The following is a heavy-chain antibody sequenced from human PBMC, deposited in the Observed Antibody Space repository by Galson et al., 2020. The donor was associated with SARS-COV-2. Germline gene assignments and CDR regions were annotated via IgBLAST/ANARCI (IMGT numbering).Heavy chain of an antibody. Sequence: GGSLRLSCAASGFTFDDYAMHWVRQAPGKGLEWVSGISWNSGSIGYADSVKGRFTISRNNAKNSLYLQMNSLRAEDTALYYCAKAFGRDGYTRDIWGQGTMVTVSS. CDR2: ISWNSGSI. D-gene: IGHD5-12*01. CDR1: GFTFDDYA. V-gene: IGHV3-9*01. CDR3: AKAFGRDGYTRDI. J-gene: IGHJ3*02.